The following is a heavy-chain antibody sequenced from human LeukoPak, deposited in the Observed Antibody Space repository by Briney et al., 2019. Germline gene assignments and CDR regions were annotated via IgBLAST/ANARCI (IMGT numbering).Heavy chain of an antibody. Sequence: GGSLRLSCAASGFTVSSNYMSWVRQAPGKGLEWVSVIYSGGRTYYADSVKGRFTISRDNSKNTLYLQMNSLRAEDTAVYYCARDGDTTYYYYGMDVWGQGTTVTVSS. CDR3: ARDGDTTYYYYGMDV. D-gene: IGHD1-1*01. J-gene: IGHJ6*02. CDR2: IYSGGRT. CDR1: GFTVSSNY. V-gene: IGHV3-66*01.